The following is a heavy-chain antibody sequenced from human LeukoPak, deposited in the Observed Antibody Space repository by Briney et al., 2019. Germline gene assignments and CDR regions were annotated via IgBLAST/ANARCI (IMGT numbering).Heavy chain of an antibody. D-gene: IGHD3-22*01. V-gene: IGHV3-23*01. Sequence: PGGSLRLSCAASGFTFNTHAMSWVRQAPGKGLEWVSAISGSGGSTYYADSVKGRFTISRDNSKNTLYLQMDSLRAEDTAVYYCASLNYYDSPDYWGQGTLVTVSS. J-gene: IGHJ4*02. CDR3: ASLNYYDSPDY. CDR1: GFTFNTHA. CDR2: ISGSGGST.